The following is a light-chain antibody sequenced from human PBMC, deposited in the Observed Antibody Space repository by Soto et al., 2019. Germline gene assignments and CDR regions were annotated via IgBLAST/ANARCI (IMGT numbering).Light chain of an antibody. CDR3: QVYDRSADQVI. Sequence: SYILTQSPSVSVAPGQTATITCWANNIGTKSVHWYQQKPGQAPELGVYDDADRPSGIPERFSGSNSGNTAALTIRRVEAGDEADYYCQVYDRSADQVIFGGGTKLTVL. CDR2: DDA. CDR1: NIGTKS. V-gene: IGLV3-21*02. J-gene: IGLJ2*01.